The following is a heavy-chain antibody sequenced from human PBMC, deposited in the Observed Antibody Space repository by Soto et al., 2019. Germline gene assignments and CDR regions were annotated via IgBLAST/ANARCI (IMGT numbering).Heavy chain of an antibody. J-gene: IGHJ3*02. CDR1: GFSCSSYD. CDR3: AKATATGGGAFDI. Sequence: GGSLRLSCAASGFSCSSYDMSWVRQAPGKGLEWVSTILVGGSTHYPDSVKGRFTISRDYSKNTLFLQMNSLTAGDTAVYYCAKATATGGGAFDICGQGTMVTVSS. V-gene: IGHV3-23*01. D-gene: IGHD2-8*02. CDR2: ILVGGST.